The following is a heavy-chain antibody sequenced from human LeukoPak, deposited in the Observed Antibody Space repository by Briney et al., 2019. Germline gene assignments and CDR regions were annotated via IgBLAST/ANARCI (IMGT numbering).Heavy chain of an antibody. D-gene: IGHD4-17*01. V-gene: IGHV4-39*07. CDR1: GGSISSGSYY. Sequence: PSETLSLTCTVSGGSISSGSYYWGWIRQPPGKGLEWIGSIYHSGSTYYNPSLKSRVTMSVDTSKNQFSLKLSSVTAADTAVYYCAREDYGDYVVDYWGQGTLVTVSS. CDR3: AREDYGDYVVDY. CDR2: IYHSGST. J-gene: IGHJ4*02.